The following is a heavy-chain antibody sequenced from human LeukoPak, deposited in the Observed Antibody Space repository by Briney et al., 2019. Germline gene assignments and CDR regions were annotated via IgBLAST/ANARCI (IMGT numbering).Heavy chain of an antibody. CDR2: IYPGDSDT. V-gene: IGHV5-51*01. J-gene: IGHJ6*02. Sequence: GESLKISCKGSGYSFTSYWIGWVRQMPGKGLEWMGIIYPGDSDTRYNPSFQGQVTISADKSINTAYLQWSSLKASDTAMYYCARLDSSSWYGMDVWGQGTTVTVSS. CDR3: ARLDSSSWYGMDV. CDR1: GYSFTSYW. D-gene: IGHD6-13*01.